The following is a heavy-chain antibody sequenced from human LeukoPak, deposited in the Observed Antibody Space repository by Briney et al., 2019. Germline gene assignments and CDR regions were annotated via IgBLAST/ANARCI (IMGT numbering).Heavy chain of an antibody. Sequence: PSETLSLTCTVSGASISSGTYYWIWIRQHPGMGLEWIGYIYYNRSIYYNQTLKSRVTISVDTSKNQFSLKLSSVTAADTAVYYCARDLLDTAMVHYWYFDLWGRGTLVTVSS. CDR2: IYYNRSI. CDR3: ARDLLDTAMVHYWYFDL. V-gene: IGHV4-31*03. CDR1: GASISSGTYY. J-gene: IGHJ2*01. D-gene: IGHD5-18*01.